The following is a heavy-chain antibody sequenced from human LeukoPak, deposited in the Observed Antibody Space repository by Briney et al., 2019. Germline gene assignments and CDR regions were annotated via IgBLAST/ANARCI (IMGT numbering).Heavy chain of an antibody. CDR1: GSTFTGYY. CDR2: INPSNGAT. D-gene: IGHD2-15*01. CDR3: ARSCSGITCSPDY. Sequence: GASVKVSCKASGSTFTGYYFHWVRQAPGQGLEWMGWINPSNGATTYAQKFQGRVTMTRDASINTSYMDLSRLRSDDTAVYYCARSCSGITCSPDYWGQGTLVTVSS. V-gene: IGHV1-2*02. J-gene: IGHJ4*02.